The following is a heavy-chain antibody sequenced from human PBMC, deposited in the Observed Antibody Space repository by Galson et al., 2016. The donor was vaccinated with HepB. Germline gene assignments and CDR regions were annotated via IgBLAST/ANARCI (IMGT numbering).Heavy chain of an antibody. J-gene: IGHJ4*02. CDR1: GFTVSSNY. CDR2: VSDTGTT. Sequence: SLRLSCAASGFTVSSNYLSWVRQAPGKGLEWVSGVSDTGTTYYANYVKGRFTISRENSKNTLYLQLNSLRAEDTAVYHCVRDGFRYLSGGTAFDSWGQGTLVTVSS. V-gene: IGHV3-53*01. D-gene: IGHD1-26*01. CDR3: VRDGFRYLSGGTAFDS.